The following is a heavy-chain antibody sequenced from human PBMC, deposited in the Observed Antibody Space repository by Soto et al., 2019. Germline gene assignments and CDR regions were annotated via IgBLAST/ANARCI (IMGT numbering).Heavy chain of an antibody. CDR1: GFAFSGST. Sequence: GGSLRLSCAGSGFAFSGSTIHWVRQASGKGLEWVGRIRSKANSFATAYAASVKGRFIISRDDSKTTAYLQMNSLRSEDTAVYYCARAGYTYGSPYYGMDVWGQGTTVTVSS. J-gene: IGHJ6*02. CDR2: IRSKANSFAT. CDR3: ARAGYTYGSPYYGMDV. D-gene: IGHD5-18*01. V-gene: IGHV3-73*01.